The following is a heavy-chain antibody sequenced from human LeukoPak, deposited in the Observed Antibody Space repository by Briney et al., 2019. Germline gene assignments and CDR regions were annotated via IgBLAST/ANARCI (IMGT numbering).Heavy chain of an antibody. CDR3: AIVYSYGPHDAFDI. D-gene: IGHD5-18*01. CDR2: MNPNSGNT. CDR1: GYTFTSYD. Sequence: ASVKVSCKASGYTFTSYDINWVRQATGQGLEWMGWMNPNSGNTGYAQKFQGRVTMTRNTSISTAYMELSSLRSEDTAVYYCAIVYSYGPHDAFDIWGQGTMVTVSS. V-gene: IGHV1-8*01. J-gene: IGHJ3*02.